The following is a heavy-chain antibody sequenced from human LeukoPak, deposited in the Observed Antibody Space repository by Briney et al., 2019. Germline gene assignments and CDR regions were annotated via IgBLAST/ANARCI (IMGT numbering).Heavy chain of an antibody. D-gene: IGHD1-26*01. J-gene: IGHJ1*01. CDR3: ASANSGH. CDR1: GFTTHYW. V-gene: IGHV3-66*01. CDR2: IYSGGNT. Sequence: PGGSLRLSCTASGFTTHYWLNWVRQSPGKGLEWVSVIYSGGNTYYADSVKGRFTISGDNSKNTLYLQMNSLRAEDTAVYYCASANSGHWGQGTLVTVSS.